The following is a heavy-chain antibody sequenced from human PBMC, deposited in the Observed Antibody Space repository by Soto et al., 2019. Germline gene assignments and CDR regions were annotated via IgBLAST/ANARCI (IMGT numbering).Heavy chain of an antibody. J-gene: IGHJ6*02. CDR3: ARSDSSENKGMDV. Sequence: GASVKVSCKASGYTFTGYYMHWVRQAPGQGLEWMGWINPNSGGTNYAQKFQGWVTMTRDTSISTAYMELSRLRSDDTAVYYCARSDSSENKGMDVWGQGTTVTVSS. CDR1: GYTFTGYY. D-gene: IGHD6-19*01. CDR2: INPNSGGT. V-gene: IGHV1-2*04.